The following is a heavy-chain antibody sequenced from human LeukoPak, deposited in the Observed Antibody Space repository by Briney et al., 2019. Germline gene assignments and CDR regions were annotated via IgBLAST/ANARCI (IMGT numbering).Heavy chain of an antibody. V-gene: IGHV1-2*04. CDR3: ARAKRGYSYGEYYFDY. Sequence: ASAKVSCKASGYTFTGYYMHWVRQAPGQGLEWMGWINPNSGGTNYAQKFQGWVTMTRDTSISTAYMELSRLRSDDTAVYYCARAKRGYSYGEYYFDYWGQGTLVTVSS. CDR2: INPNSGGT. J-gene: IGHJ4*02. CDR1: GYTFTGYY. D-gene: IGHD5-18*01.